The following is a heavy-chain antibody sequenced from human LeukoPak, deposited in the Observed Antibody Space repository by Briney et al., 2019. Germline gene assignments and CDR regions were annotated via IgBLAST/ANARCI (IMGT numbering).Heavy chain of an antibody. CDR3: AREGNYGDYEGFDY. V-gene: IGHV1-2*02. CDR1: GYSFAGYY. D-gene: IGHD4-17*01. CDR2: INPNSGGT. J-gene: IGHJ4*02. Sequence: ASVKVSCKTSGYSFAGYYMHWVRQAPGQGLEWMGLINPNSGGTNYAQKFQGRVTMTRDTSISTAYMELSRLRSDDTAVYYCAREGNYGDYEGFDYWGQGTLVTVSS.